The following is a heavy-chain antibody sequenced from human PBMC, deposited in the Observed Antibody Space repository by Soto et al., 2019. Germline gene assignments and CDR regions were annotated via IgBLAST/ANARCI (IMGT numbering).Heavy chain of an antibody. Sequence: EVQLVESGGGLIQPGGSLRLSCAASGFTVSSNYMSWVRQAPGKGLEWVSVIYSGGSTYYADSVKGRFTISRDNSKNTLYLQMNSLRAEDTAVYYCARDPCSGGSCYLHYYYGMDVWGQGTTVTVSS. CDR1: GFTVSSNY. V-gene: IGHV3-53*01. CDR2: IYSGGST. D-gene: IGHD2-15*01. J-gene: IGHJ6*02. CDR3: ARDPCSGGSCYLHYYYGMDV.